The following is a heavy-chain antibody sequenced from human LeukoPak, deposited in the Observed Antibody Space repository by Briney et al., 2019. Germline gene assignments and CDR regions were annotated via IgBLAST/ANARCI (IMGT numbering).Heavy chain of an antibody. V-gene: IGHV1-69*13. CDR3: ASPYSSSSEVDYYYYYMDV. Sequence: ASVKLTCKASGGTFSSYAISWVRQAPGQGLEWMGGIIPIVGTANYPKKFEGRVTIPAAESTSTAYMELSSLRSDETAVYYCASPYSSSSEVDYYYYYMDVWGKGTTVTLSS. D-gene: IGHD6-6*01. CDR1: GGTFSSYA. J-gene: IGHJ6*03. CDR2: IIPIVGTA.